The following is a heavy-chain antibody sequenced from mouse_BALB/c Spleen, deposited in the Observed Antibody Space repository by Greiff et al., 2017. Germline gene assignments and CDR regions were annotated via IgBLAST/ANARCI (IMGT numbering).Heavy chain of an antibody. CDR1: GYTFTSYW. Sequence: VQLQQSGAELAKPGASVKMSCKASGYTFTSYWMHWVKQRPGQGLEWIGYINPSTGYTEYNQKFKDKATLTADKSSSTAYMQLSSLTSEDSAVYYCAREGSPFAYWGQGTLVTVSA. CDR2: INPSTGYT. CDR3: AREGSPFAY. D-gene: IGHD1-1*01. V-gene: IGHV1-7*01. J-gene: IGHJ3*01.